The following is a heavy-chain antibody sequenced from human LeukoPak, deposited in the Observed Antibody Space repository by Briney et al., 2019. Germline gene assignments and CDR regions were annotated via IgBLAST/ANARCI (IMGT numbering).Heavy chain of an antibody. CDR1: GDSVSSNSAA. Sequence: SQTLSLTCAISGDSVSSNSAAWNWIRQSPSRGLEWLGRTYYRSKWSTYYAVSVKSRISINRDTSKNQISLQLNSVTPEVTAVYYCARSTGPIDYWGQGTLVTVSS. CDR3: ARSTGPIDY. D-gene: IGHD1-1*01. CDR2: TYYRSKWST. V-gene: IGHV6-1*01. J-gene: IGHJ4*02.